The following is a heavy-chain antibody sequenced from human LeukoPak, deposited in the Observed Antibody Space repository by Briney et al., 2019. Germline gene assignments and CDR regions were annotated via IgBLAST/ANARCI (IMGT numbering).Heavy chain of an antibody. CDR3: ASEDIVATIPFDY. Sequence: GGSLRLSCTASGFKFNNYWMSWVRQAPGKGLEWVANIKQDGNEQYYVDSVKGRFTISRDNAKDSLYLEMNSLRAEDTAVYYCASEDIVATIPFDYWGQGTLVTVSS. V-gene: IGHV3-7*01. D-gene: IGHD5-12*01. CDR2: IKQDGNEQ. CDR1: GFKFNNYW. J-gene: IGHJ4*02.